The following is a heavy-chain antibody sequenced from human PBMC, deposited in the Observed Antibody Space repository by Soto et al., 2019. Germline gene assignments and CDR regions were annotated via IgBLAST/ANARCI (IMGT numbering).Heavy chain of an antibody. J-gene: IGHJ5*02. CDR1: GYTFTSYG. V-gene: IGHV1-18*01. CDR3: AREDXHLNWFDP. Sequence: ASVKVSCKASGYTFTSYGISWVRQAPGQGLEWMGWGSAYNGNTNYAQKLQGRVTMTTDTSTSTAYMELRSLRSDDTAVYYCAREDXHLNWFDPWGQGTLVTVSS. CDR2: GSAYNGNT.